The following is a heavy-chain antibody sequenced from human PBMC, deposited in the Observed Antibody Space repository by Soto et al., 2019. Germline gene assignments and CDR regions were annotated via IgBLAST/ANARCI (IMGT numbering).Heavy chain of an antibody. D-gene: IGHD2-2*01. V-gene: IGHV4-59*01. Sequence: PSETLSLTCTVSGGSISSYYWSWIRQPPGKGLEWIGYIYYSGSTNYNPSLKSRVTISVDTSKNQFSLKLSSVTAADTAVYYCARMRCSSTSCYGYYYGMDVWDQGTTVTVSS. J-gene: IGHJ6*02. CDR3: ARMRCSSTSCYGYYYGMDV. CDR2: IYYSGST. CDR1: GGSISSYY.